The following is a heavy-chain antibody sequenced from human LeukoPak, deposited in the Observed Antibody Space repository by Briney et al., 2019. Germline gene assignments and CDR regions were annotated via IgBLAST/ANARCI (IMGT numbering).Heavy chain of an antibody. D-gene: IGHD3-16*02. J-gene: IGHJ4*02. CDR1: GGSISSGGYY. V-gene: IGHV4-31*03. Sequence: SETLSLTCTVSGGSISSGGYYWSWIRQHPGKGLEWIGYIYYSGSTYYNPSLKSRVTISVDTSKNQFSLKLSSVTAADTAVYYCARGWSPYDYVWGSYRYTSPRPFDYWGQGTLVTVSS. CDR3: ARGWSPYDYVWGSYRYTSPRPFDY. CDR2: IYYSGST.